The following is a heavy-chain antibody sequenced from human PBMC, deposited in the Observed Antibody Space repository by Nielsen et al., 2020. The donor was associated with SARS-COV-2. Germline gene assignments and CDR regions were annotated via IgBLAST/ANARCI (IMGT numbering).Heavy chain of an antibody. J-gene: IGHJ5*02. CDR1: GGSISSSSYY. V-gene: IGHV4-39*07. D-gene: IGHD5-24*01. CDR3: ARDGRDGYNGDWFDP. CDR2: IYYSGST. Sequence: SETLSLTCTVSGGSISSSSYYWGWIRQPPGKGLEWIGSIYYSGSTYYNPSLKSRVTISVDTSKNQFSLKLSSVTAADTAVYYCARDGRDGYNGDWFDPWGQGTLVTVSS.